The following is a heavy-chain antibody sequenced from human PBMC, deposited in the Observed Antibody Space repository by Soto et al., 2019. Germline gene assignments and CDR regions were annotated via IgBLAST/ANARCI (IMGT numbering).Heavy chain of an antibody. CDR2: IYPGDSDT. Sequence: GESLKISCKGSGYSFTSYWIGWVRQMPGKGLEWMGIIYPGDSDTRYSPSFQGQVTISADKSISTAYLQWSSLKASDTAMYYSASKVGTVRYLDWSPTPPDSEDAFDIWGQGTMVTVSS. D-gene: IGHD3-9*01. CDR1: GYSFTSYW. V-gene: IGHV5-51*03. CDR3: ASKVGTVRYLDWSPTPPDSEDAFDI. J-gene: IGHJ3*02.